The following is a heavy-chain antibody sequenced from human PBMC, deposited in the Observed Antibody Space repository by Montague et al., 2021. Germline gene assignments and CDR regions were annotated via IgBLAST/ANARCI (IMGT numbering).Heavy chain of an antibody. D-gene: IGHD3-16*02. Sequence: SEALSLTCTVSGGSISSSSYYWGWIRQPPGKGLEWIGSIYYSGSTYYNPPLKSRVTISVDTSKNQFSLKLSSVTAADTAVYYCARHVIGNYGMDVWGQGTTVTVSS. CDR3: ARHVIGNYGMDV. CDR2: IYYSGST. V-gene: IGHV4-39*01. J-gene: IGHJ6*02. CDR1: GGSISSSSYY.